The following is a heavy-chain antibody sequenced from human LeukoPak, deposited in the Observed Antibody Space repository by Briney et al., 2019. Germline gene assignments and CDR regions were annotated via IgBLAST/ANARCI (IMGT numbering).Heavy chain of an antibody. D-gene: IGHD1-1*01. CDR2: ISPNDGET. V-gene: IGHV1-18*01. CDR3: ARNWNDVVDP. Sequence: ASVTVSCKASGYTFTNYGITWVRQAPGQGLEWMGWISPNDGETTYSQKFQGRVTITADKSTSTAYMELSSLRSEDTAVYYCARNWNDVVDPWGQGTLVTVSS. J-gene: IGHJ5*02. CDR1: GYTFTNYG.